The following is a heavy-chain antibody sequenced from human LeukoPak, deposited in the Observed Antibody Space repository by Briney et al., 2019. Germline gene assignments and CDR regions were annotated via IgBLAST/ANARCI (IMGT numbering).Heavy chain of an antibody. CDR3: ATGGYSAWCDY. V-gene: IGHV4-4*07. J-gene: IGHJ4*01. Sequence: PSETLSLTCSVSDGSINTYFWSWIRQPAGKGLEWIGRIDSSGTTSLNPSLKSRVTISQDKSKKQFSPKLSSVTAADTAVYYCATGGYSAWCDYWGHGTQVIVSS. CDR1: DGSINTYF. D-gene: IGHD6-19*01. CDR2: IDSSGTT.